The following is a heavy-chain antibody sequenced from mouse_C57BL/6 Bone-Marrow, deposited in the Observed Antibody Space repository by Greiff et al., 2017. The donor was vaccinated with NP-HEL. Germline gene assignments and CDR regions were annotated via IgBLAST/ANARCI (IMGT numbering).Heavy chain of an antibody. CDR3: ARPYYYGSIPWYFDV. J-gene: IGHJ1*03. V-gene: IGHV1-26*01. D-gene: IGHD1-1*01. Sequence: VQLQQSGPELVKPGASVKISCKASGYTFTDYYMNWVKQSHGKSLEWIGDINPNNGGTSYNQKFKGKATLTVDKSSSTAYMELRSLTSEDSAVYYCARPYYYGSIPWYFDVWGTGTTVTVSS. CDR1: GYTFTDYY. CDR2: INPNNGGT.